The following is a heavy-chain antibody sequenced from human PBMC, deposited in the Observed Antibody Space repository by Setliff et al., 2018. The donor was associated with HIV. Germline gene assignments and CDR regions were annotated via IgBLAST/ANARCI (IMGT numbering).Heavy chain of an antibody. D-gene: IGHD2-2*01. CDR3: AIGDEYPGFFQS. J-gene: IGHJ5*02. V-gene: IGHV4-4*09. CDR2: IYTSGTT. CDR1: GASISNYH. Sequence: KPSETLSLTCAVSGASISNYHWSWIRQTPGKGLEWIGSIYTSGTTNYNPSLEGRITTSVDLSKNHFSLNLHSVTAADTAVYYCAIGDEYPGFFQSWGQGKVVTVSS.